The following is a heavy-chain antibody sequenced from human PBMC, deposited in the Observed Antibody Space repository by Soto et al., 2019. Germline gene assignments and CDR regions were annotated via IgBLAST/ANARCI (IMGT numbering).Heavy chain of an antibody. CDR3: ASGDKGSGWPFDY. J-gene: IGHJ4*02. Sequence: ASVKVSCKASGYTFTSYDINWVRQATGQGLGWMGWMNPNSGNTGYAQKFQGRVTMTRNTSISTAYMELSSLRSEDTAVYYCASGDKGSGWPFDYWGQGTLVTVSS. V-gene: IGHV1-8*01. CDR1: GYTFTSYD. D-gene: IGHD6-19*01. CDR2: MNPNSGNT.